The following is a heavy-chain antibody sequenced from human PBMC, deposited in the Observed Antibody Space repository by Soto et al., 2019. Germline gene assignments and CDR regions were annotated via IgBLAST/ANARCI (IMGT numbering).Heavy chain of an antibody. CDR3: ARGMTYYYYYGMDV. Sequence: QVQLVQSGAEVKKPGSSVKVSCKASGGTFSRYAISWVRQAPGQGLEWMGGIIPIFGTANYAQKFQGRVTITADESTSTAYMELSSLRSEDTAVYYCARGMTYYYYYGMDVWGQGTTVTVSS. D-gene: IGHD3-10*01. CDR1: GGTFSRYA. J-gene: IGHJ6*02. V-gene: IGHV1-69*12. CDR2: IIPIFGTA.